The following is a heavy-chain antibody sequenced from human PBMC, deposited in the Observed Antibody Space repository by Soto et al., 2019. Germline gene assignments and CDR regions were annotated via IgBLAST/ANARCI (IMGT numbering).Heavy chain of an antibody. J-gene: IGHJ6*02. D-gene: IGHD6-19*01. Sequence: GGSLRLSCAASGFTFDDYTMHWVRQAPGKGLEWVSLISWDGGSTYYADSVKGRFTISRDNSNNSLYLQMNSLRTEDTALYYCAKDMNFVEMAAYGMDVWGQGTTVTVSS. CDR3: AKDMNFVEMAAYGMDV. CDR1: GFTFDDYT. CDR2: ISWDGGST. V-gene: IGHV3-43*01.